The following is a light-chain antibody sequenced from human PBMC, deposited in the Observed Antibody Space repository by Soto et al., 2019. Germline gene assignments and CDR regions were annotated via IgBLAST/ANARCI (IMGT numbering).Light chain of an antibody. CDR2: GAP. V-gene: IGKV3D-15*01. CDR1: QTISRNY. Sequence: LTLKPAELPVYWGERLTLWSPWSQTISRNYLAWYPHKPGLARRLLIHGAPTRAPGIPARFSGSLSGTEFTLTISSLQSEDFAVYYCQQYHNWPLRTFGGGTKVDIK. CDR3: QQYHNWPLRT. J-gene: IGKJ4*02.